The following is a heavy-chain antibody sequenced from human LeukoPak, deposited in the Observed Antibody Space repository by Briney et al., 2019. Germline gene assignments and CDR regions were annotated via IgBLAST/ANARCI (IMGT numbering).Heavy chain of an antibody. CDR3: ARDPSNTSGWYIWFDF. D-gene: IGHD6-19*01. Sequence: GASVKVSFKASGYTFKNYGTSWVRQAPGQGLEWMGWISTYNGDTKRAQKVQGRLTLTADASTSTAYMELRGLRSDDTAVCYCARDPSNTSGWYIWFDFWGQGTLVTVSS. J-gene: IGHJ5*01. CDR2: ISTYNGDT. CDR1: GYTFKNYG. V-gene: IGHV1-18*04.